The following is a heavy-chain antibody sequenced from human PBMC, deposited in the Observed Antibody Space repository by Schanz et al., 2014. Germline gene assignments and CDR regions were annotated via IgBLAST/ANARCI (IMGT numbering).Heavy chain of an antibody. J-gene: IGHJ4*02. D-gene: IGHD2-15*01. CDR3: ARESYCSGGGCKQGSLDY. V-gene: IGHV1-2*06. CDR2: INPNSGGT. CDR1: GYTFTGYY. Sequence: QVQLVQSGAEVKKPGASVKVSCKASGYTFTGYYIHWVRQAPGQGLEWMGRINPNSGGTNYAQKFQGRVTMTKDTSISTAYIDLSRLTSDDTAVFFCARESYCSGGGCKQGSLDYWGQGTLVTVSS.